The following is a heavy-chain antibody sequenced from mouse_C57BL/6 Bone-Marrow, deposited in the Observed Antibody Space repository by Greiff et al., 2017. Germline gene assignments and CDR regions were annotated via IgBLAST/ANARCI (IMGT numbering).Heavy chain of an antibody. CDR2: ISSGGSYT. CDR3: ARLLLRSFLDY. D-gene: IGHD1-1*01. Sequence: DVKLQESGGDLVKPGGSLKLSCAASGFTFSSYGMSWVRQTPDKRLEWVATISSGGSYTYYPDSVKGRFTISRDNAKNTLYLQMSSLKSEDTAMYYCARLLLRSFLDYWGQGTTLTVSS. CDR1: GFTFSSYG. V-gene: IGHV5-6*02. J-gene: IGHJ2*01.